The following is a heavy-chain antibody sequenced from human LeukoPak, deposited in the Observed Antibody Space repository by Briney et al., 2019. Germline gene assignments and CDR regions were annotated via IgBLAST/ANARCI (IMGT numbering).Heavy chain of an antibody. CDR1: GGTFSSYA. CDR3: PSTIAAANAEYFQH. J-gene: IGHJ1*01. D-gene: IGHD6-13*01. V-gene: IGHV1-69*04. Sequence: SVKVSCGVCGGTFSSYAISWVRQAPGQALEWVGSIIPILGIANYTQKFQGRGTITADKAPSTAYMELSSLRSEDTAVYYCPSTIAAANAEYFQHWGQGTLVTVSS. CDR2: IIPILGIA.